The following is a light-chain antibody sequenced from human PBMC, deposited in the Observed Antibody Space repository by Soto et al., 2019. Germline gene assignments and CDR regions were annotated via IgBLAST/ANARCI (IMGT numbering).Light chain of an antibody. CDR3: SPYTSSSTSYV. Sequence: QSVLTQPASVSGSPGQSITISCTGTSSDVGGYNYVSWYQQHPGKAPKLMIYDVSNRPSGVSNRFSGSKSGNTASLTISGLQAEDEADYYCSPYTSSSTSYVFGTGTKLTVL. CDR1: SSDVGGYNY. J-gene: IGLJ1*01. CDR2: DVS. V-gene: IGLV2-14*01.